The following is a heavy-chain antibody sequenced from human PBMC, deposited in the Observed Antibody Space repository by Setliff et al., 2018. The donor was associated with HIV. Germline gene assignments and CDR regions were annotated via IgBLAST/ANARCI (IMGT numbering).Heavy chain of an antibody. CDR3: ARHWRGSGWSNWFDP. CDR1: GYSIRSGYY. D-gene: IGHD6-19*01. J-gene: IGHJ5*02. CDR2: MFRTGST. V-gene: IGHV4-38-2*01. Sequence: PSETLSLTCAVSGYSIRSGYYWGWIRQSPGKGLEWIGTMFRTGSTFYNPSLKSRLTISVDTSKNQFSLKLTSVTAADTAVYYCARHWRGSGWSNWFDPWGQGTLVTVSS.